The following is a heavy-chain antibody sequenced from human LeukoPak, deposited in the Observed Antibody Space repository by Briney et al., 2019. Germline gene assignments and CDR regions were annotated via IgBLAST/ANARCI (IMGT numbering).Heavy chain of an antibody. J-gene: IGHJ4*02. CDR1: GFTFSSYA. Sequence: QPGGSLRLSCAASGFTFSSYAMSWVRQAPGKGLEWVSAISGSGGSTYYADSVKGRFTISRDNAKNSLYLQMNSQRAEDTAVYYCARSQSGVVVAAMSGYWGQGTLVTVSS. CDR2: ISGSGGST. V-gene: IGHV3-23*01. D-gene: IGHD2-15*01. CDR3: ARSQSGVVVAAMSGY.